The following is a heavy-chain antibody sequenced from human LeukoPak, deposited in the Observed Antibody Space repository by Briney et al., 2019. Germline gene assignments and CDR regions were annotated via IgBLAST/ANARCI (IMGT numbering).Heavy chain of an antibody. D-gene: IGHD1-1*01. CDR3: AKLVGTGATPTDY. V-gene: IGHV3-23*01. CDR1: GYTFSNYA. J-gene: IGHJ4*02. Sequence: GGSLRLSCAASGYTFSNYAMTWVRQAPGKGLEWVSVISAGGSITDYEDSVKSRFTISRDDSKNTASLQLHSLGAEDVAMYFCAKLVGTGATPTDYWGQGTLVTVSS. CDR2: ISAGGSIT.